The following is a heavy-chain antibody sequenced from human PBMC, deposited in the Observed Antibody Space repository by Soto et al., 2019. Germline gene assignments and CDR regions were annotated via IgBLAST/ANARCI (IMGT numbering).Heavy chain of an antibody. CDR3: TTSNSGSYQGYYYYGMDV. J-gene: IGHJ6*02. CDR1: GFTFSGSA. V-gene: IGHV3-73*01. D-gene: IGHD1-26*01. Sequence: GGSLRLSCAAPGFTFSGSAMHWVRQASGKGLEWVGRIRSKANSYATAYAASVKGRFTISRDDSKNTAYLQMNSLKTEDTAVYYCTTSNSGSYQGYYYYGMDVWGQGTTVTVSS. CDR2: IRSKANSYAT.